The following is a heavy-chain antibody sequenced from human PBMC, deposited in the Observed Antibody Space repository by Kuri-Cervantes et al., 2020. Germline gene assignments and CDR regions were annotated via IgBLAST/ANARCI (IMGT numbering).Heavy chain of an antibody. CDR3: ARASSGWWENWFDP. CDR1: GGSISSGGYY. V-gene: IGHV4-31*03. CDR2: IYYSGST. D-gene: IGHD6-19*01. J-gene: IGHJ5*02. Sequence: SETLSLTCTVSGGSISSGGYYWSWIRQHPGKGLEWIGYIYYSGSTYYNPSLKSRVTISVDTSKNQFSLKLSSVTAADTAVYYCARASSGWWENWFDPWGQGTLVTVSS.